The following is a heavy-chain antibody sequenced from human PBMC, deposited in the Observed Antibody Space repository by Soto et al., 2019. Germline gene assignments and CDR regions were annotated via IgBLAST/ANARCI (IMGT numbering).Heavy chain of an antibody. J-gene: IGHJ6*02. D-gene: IGHD1-7*01. CDR2: IYYSGST. CDR3: ARLNAGTTYYYYGMDV. Sequence: QLQLHESGPGLVKPSETLSLTCTVSGASISSSSYYWGWIRQPPGKGLEWIGSIYYSGSTYYNPSLQSRVTISVDTSKIQFSLKLSSVTAADTALYYCARLNAGTTYYYYGMDVWGQGTTVTVSS. V-gene: IGHV4-39*01. CDR1: GASISSSSYY.